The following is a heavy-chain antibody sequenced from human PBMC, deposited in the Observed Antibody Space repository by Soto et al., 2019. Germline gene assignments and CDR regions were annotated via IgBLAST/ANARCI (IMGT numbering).Heavy chain of an antibody. CDR1: GYTFTTFG. J-gene: IGHJ4*02. D-gene: IGHD3-16*01. Sequence: ASVKVSCKASGYTFTTFGISWVRQAPGQGLEWMGLISTYNGDTNYAQKFQDRVTMTTDTSTNTVYMELRSLRSDDTAVYDSRAYYYLGYWGQGTLVTVSS. CDR3: RAYYYLGY. V-gene: IGHV1-18*01. CDR2: ISTYNGDT.